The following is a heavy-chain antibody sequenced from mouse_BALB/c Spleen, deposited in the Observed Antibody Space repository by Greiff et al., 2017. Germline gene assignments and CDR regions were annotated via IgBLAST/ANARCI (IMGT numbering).Heavy chain of an antibody. CDR1: GFTFTDYY. CDR2: IRNKANGYTT. Sequence: VVESGGGLVQPGGSLRLSCATSGFTFTDYYMSWVRQPPGKALEWLGFIRNKANGYTTEYSASVKGRFTISRDNSQSILYLQMNTLRAEDSATYYCARSTGRYAMDYWGQGTSVTVSS. J-gene: IGHJ4*01. CDR3: ARSTGRYAMDY. V-gene: IGHV7-3*02. D-gene: IGHD4-1*02.